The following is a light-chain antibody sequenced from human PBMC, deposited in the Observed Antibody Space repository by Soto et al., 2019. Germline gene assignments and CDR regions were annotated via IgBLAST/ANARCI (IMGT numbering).Light chain of an antibody. CDR1: QSVSSY. CDR2: DAS. J-gene: IGKJ4*01. V-gene: IGKV3-11*01. Sequence: EIVLTQSPATLSLSPGERTTLSCRASQSVSSYLAWYQQKPGQAPRLLIYDASNRATGIPDRFSGSGSGTDFTLTISSLEPEDFAVYYCQQRSNWPLTFGGGNKVEIK. CDR3: QQRSNWPLT.